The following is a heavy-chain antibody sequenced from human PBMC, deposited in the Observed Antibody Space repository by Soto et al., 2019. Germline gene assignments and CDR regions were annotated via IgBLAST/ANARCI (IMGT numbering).Heavy chain of an antibody. CDR3: ARRYSSAFDI. CDR2: IKQDGNEQ. CDR1: GFTFSGYW. J-gene: IGHJ3*02. V-gene: IGHV3-7*03. D-gene: IGHD5-18*01. Sequence: GGSLRLSCAASGFTFSGYWMSWVRQAPRKGLAWVANIKQDGNEQYYVDSVKGRFTISRDNARNSLYLQLNSLRAEDTAVYYCARRYSSAFDIWGRGTMVTVPS.